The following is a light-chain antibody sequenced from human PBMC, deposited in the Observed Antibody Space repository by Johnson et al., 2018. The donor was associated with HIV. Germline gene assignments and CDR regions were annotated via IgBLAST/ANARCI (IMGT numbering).Light chain of an antibody. J-gene: IGLJ1*01. Sequence: QSVLTQPPSVSAAPGQKVTISCSGSSSNIGNNYVSRYQQVPGTAPKLLIYDNNKRPSGIPDRFSGSKSGTSATLGITGLQTGDEADYYCGTWDSSLSAGYVFGTGTKVTVL. CDR1: SSNIGNNY. CDR2: DNN. V-gene: IGLV1-51*01. CDR3: GTWDSSLSAGYV.